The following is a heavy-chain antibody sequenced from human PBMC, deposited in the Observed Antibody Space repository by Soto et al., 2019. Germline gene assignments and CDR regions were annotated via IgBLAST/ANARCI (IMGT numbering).Heavy chain of an antibody. V-gene: IGHV3-13*01. D-gene: IGHD1-26*01. CDR3: ARVWSGSYYYFDY. CDR2: IGAAGNT. J-gene: IGHJ4*02. CDR1: GFTISSYD. Sequence: GGSLRLSCAASGFTISSYDMHWVRQATGKGLEWVSTIGAAGNTYYPDSVKGRFTISRENAMNSLFLQMNSLRAEDTAVYYCARVWSGSYYYFDYWGQGTLVTVSS.